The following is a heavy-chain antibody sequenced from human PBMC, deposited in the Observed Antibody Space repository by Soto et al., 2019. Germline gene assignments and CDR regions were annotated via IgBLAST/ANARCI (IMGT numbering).Heavy chain of an antibody. Sequence: PSETLSLTCIVSGGSISNYYWSWIRQPPGKGLEWIWYIYYSGSTNYNPSLTSRVTISVDTSKNQFSLKLSSVTAADTAVYYCARHRYSYGAYYFDYWGQGTLVTVSS. V-gene: IGHV4-59*08. CDR1: GGSISNYY. J-gene: IGHJ4*02. D-gene: IGHD5-18*01. CDR2: IYYSGST. CDR3: ARHRYSYGAYYFDY.